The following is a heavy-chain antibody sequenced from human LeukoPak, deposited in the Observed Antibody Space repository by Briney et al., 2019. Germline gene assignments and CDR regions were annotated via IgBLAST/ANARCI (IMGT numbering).Heavy chain of an antibody. CDR1: GFIFNSYA. J-gene: IGHJ4*02. D-gene: IGHD3-16*02. CDR2: ISSNGGST. V-gene: IGHV3-64*01. Sequence: PGGSLRLSCAASGFIFNSYAMHWVRQAPGRGLEYVPAISSNGGSTYYANSVKGRFTISRDNSKNTLYLQMGSLRAEDMAVYYCTRGPGYDYVWGSYRADYWGQGTLVTVSS. CDR3: TRGPGYDYVWGSYRADY.